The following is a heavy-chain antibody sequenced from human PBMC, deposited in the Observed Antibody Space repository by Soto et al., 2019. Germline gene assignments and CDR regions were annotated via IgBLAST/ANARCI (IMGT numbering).Heavy chain of an antibody. J-gene: IGHJ6*03. D-gene: IGHD3-3*01. Sequence: GWSLRLSCAASGFTFSSYSMNWVRQAPGKGLEWVSYISSSSSTIYYADSVKGRFTISRDNAKNSLYLQMNSLRAEDTAVYYCARDSLGYDFWSGYYKFPYYYYYYMDVWGKGTTVTVSS. CDR1: GFTFSSYS. CDR2: ISSSSSTI. V-gene: IGHV3-48*01. CDR3: ARDSLGYDFWSGYYKFPYYYYYYMDV.